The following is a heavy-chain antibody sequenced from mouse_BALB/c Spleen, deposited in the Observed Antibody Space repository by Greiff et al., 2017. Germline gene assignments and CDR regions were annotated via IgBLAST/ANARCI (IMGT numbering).Heavy chain of an antibody. CDR1: GFTFSSYG. CDR3: ARDAGDLDY. Sequence: EVKLEESGGGLVQPGGSLKLSCAASGFTFSSYGMSWVRQTPDKRLELVATINSNGGSTYYPDSVKGRFTISRDNAKNTLYLQMSSLKSEDTAMYYCARDAGDLDYWGQGTTLTVSS. J-gene: IGHJ2*01. CDR2: INSNGGST. V-gene: IGHV5-6-3*01.